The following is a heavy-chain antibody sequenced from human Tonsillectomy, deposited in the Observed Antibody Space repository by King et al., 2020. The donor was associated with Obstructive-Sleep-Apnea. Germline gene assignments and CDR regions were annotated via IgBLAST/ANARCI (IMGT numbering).Heavy chain of an antibody. V-gene: IGHV1-58*02. CDR1: GFTFTSSV. CDR2: IVVGNGDT. Sequence: QLVQSGPEVKKPGTSVKVSCKASGFTFTSSVMQWVRQARGQRLEWIGWIVVGNGDTNYAQKFQERVTFARDMSTSTAYMELSSLRSEDTAPYYCAASVPQQFGDILFDIWGQGTKVTVSS. D-gene: IGHD3-16*01. CDR3: AASVPQQFGDILFDI. J-gene: IGHJ3*02.